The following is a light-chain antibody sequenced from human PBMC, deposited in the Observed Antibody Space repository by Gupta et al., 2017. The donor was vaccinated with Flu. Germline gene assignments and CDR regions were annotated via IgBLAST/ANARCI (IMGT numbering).Light chain of an antibody. V-gene: IGLV10-54*04. CDR3: SAWDSSLSVRL. Sequence: QAGLTQPPSVSMGLGQTATLTCTGNSANVGNQGAAWLQQHRGHPPKLLSYRDNNRPSGISERFSASRSGNTASLTMTGLQPEDEADYYVSAWDSSLSVRLFGGGTSLTVL. CDR2: RDN. J-gene: IGLJ3*02. CDR1: SANVGNQG.